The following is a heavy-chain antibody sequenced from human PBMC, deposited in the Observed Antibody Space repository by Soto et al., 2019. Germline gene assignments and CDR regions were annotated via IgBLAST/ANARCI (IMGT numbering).Heavy chain of an antibody. CDR2: ISSSGTTI. CDR1: GFTFSDYY. Sequence: QVQLVESGGGLVKPGGSLRLSCVVSGFTFSDYYRTWIRQAPGKGLEWVSYISSSGTTIYSADSVKGRFTISRDNAKNSLYLQMNSLRADDTAVYYCARSSATVNGLWGYGLDVWGQGTTVTVSS. J-gene: IGHJ6*02. D-gene: IGHD6-25*01. CDR3: ARSSATVNGLWGYGLDV. V-gene: IGHV3-11*01.